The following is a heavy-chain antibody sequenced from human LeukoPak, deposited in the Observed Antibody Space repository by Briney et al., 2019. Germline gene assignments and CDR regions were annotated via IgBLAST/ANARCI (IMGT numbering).Heavy chain of an antibody. CDR3: ARAPLTGSTIFDP. J-gene: IGHJ5*02. Sequence: ASVKVSCTASGYTFTGYSMHWVRQAPGQGLEWMGWINPNSGGTNYAQKFQGRVTMTRDTSISTAYIELSSLRSDDTAVYYCARAPLTGSTIFDPWGQGTLVTVSA. V-gene: IGHV1-2*02. D-gene: IGHD3-3*01. CDR2: INPNSGGT. CDR1: GYTFTGYS.